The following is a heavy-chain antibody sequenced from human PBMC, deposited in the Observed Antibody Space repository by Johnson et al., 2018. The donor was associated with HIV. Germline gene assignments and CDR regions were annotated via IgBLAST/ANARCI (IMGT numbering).Heavy chain of an antibody. V-gene: IGHV3-20*04. D-gene: IGHD2-15*01. Sequence: MLLVESGGGLVKPGGSLRLSCAASGFTFDDYGMNWVRQAPGKGLEWVSGINWNGGSTGYADSVKGRSTISRDNAKNSLYLQMSSLRAEDTALYYCARDRGRGSEDAFDIWGQGTMVTVSS. J-gene: IGHJ3*02. CDR3: ARDRGRGSEDAFDI. CDR1: GFTFDDYG. CDR2: INWNGGST.